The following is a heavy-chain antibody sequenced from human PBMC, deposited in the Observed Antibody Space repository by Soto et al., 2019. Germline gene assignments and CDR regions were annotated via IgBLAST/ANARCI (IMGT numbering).Heavy chain of an antibody. CDR2: INHSGST. Sequence: SETLSLTCAVYGGSFSGYYWSWIRQPPGKGLEWIGEINHSGSTNYNPSLKSRVTISVDTSKNQFSLKLSSVTAADTAVYYCARGGYDYVWGSYRRFDYWGQGTLVTV. CDR1: GGSFSGYY. V-gene: IGHV4-34*01. D-gene: IGHD3-16*02. CDR3: ARGGYDYVWGSYRRFDY. J-gene: IGHJ4*02.